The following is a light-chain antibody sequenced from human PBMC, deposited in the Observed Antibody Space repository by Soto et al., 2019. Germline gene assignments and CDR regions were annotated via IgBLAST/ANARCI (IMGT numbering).Light chain of an antibody. V-gene: IGKV1-27*01. Sequence: DIQMTQSPSSLSASVGDRVTITCRASQDISNYLAWYQQKPAKVPELLIYAASTLQSGVPSRFSGSGSGTDFTLTISSLQPEDVATYYCQNYNSDLLTFGGGTKVEIK. J-gene: IGKJ4*01. CDR1: QDISNY. CDR3: QNYNSDLLT. CDR2: AAS.